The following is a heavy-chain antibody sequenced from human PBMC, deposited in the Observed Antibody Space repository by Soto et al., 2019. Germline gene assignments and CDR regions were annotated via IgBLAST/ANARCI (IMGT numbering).Heavy chain of an antibody. V-gene: IGHV4-39*01. J-gene: IGHJ4*02. D-gene: IGHD3-22*01. CDR1: DGSIINSSYY. CDR2: IYYSGST. Sequence: SEPLSLTCTVSDGSIINSSYYWGWIRQPPGKWLEWIGSIYYSGSTYYNPSLKSRVTISVDTSKNQFSLKLSSVTAADTAVYYCARHDDDSSGYDFDYWGQGTLVTVSS. CDR3: ARHDDDSSGYDFDY.